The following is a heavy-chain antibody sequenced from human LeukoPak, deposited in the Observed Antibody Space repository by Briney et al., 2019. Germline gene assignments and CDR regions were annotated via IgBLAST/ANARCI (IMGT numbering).Heavy chain of an antibody. V-gene: IGHV4-59*01. Sequence: SETLSLTCTVSGGSISSYYWSWIRQPPGKGLEWIGYIYYSGSTNYNPSLESRVTISVDTSKNQFSLKLSSVTAADTAVYYCARSYYYDSSGYYWPYWFDPWGQGTLVTVSS. J-gene: IGHJ5*02. CDR1: GGSISSYY. CDR3: ARSYYYDSSGYYWPYWFDP. CDR2: IYYSGST. D-gene: IGHD3-22*01.